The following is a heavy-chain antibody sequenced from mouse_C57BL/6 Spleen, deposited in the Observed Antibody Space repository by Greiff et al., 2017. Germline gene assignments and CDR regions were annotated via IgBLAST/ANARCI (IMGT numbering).Heavy chain of an antibody. CDR1: GYAFSSSW. D-gene: IGHD2-5*01. J-gene: IGHJ2*01. CDR3: AREGPCYSNYD. CDR2: IYPGDGDT. Sequence: QVQLQQSGPELVKPGASVKISCKASGYAFSSSWMDWVKQRPGKGLEWIGRIYPGDGDTNYNGKFKGKATLTADKSSSTAYMQLSSLTSEDSAVYFCAREGPCYSNYDWGQGTTLTVSS. V-gene: IGHV1-82*01.